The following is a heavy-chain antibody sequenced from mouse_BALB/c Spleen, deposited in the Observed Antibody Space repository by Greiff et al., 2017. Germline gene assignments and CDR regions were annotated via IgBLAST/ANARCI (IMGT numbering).Heavy chain of an antibody. Sequence: EVQLQQSGPGLVKPSQTVSLTCTVTGISITTGNYRWSWIRQFPGNKLEWIGYIYYSGTITYNPSLTSRTTITRDTSKNQFFLEMNSLTAEDTATYYCARRGLRRDFDYWGQGTTLTVSS. V-gene: IGHV3-5*02. CDR2: IYYSGTI. CDR3: ARRGLRRDFDY. CDR1: GISITTGNYR. J-gene: IGHJ2*01. D-gene: IGHD2-2*01.